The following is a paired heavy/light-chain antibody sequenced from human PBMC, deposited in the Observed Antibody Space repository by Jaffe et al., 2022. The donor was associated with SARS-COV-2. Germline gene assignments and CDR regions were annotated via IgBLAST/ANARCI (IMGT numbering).Light chain of an antibody. J-gene: IGLJ2*01. Sequence: QSVLTQPPSVSGAPGQRVTISCTGSSSNIGAGYDVHWYQRLPGTAPKLLISANSNRPSGVPDRFSGSKSGTSASLAITGLLAEDEADYYCQSYDASLSGIVFGGGTKLTVL. CDR3: QSYDASLSGIV. V-gene: IGLV1-40*01. CDR1: SSNIGAGYD. CDR2: ANS.
Heavy chain of an antibody. CDR1: GGSISSDNYY. V-gene: IGHV4-39*01. J-gene: IGHJ4*02. D-gene: IGHD5-18*01. CDR2: VFYTGYT. Sequence: QLQLRESGPGLVKPSETLSLTCTVSGGSISSDNYYWGWIRQSPGKGLEWIGSVFYTGYTYYNPSLQSRVTISIDTSKSQFPLKLSSVTAADTGLYYCARLVGYGREAHPDNWGQGTLVTVSS. CDR3: ARLVGYGREAHPDN.